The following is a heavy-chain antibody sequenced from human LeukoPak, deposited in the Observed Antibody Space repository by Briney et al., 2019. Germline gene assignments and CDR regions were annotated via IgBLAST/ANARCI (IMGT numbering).Heavy chain of an antibody. D-gene: IGHD1-26*01. CDR1: GFTLDEYA. CDR3: AKAIGGSYHFGAFDI. V-gene: IGHV3-9*01. J-gene: IGHJ3*02. CDR2: YRWNRGRI. Sequence: GGALRLSWGGSGFTLDEYAKHWGRQGPGEGLEGGSGYRWNRGRIDYGGSVKGRVTISRDNAKKSLFSEMESLRVEDTALYYCAKAIGGSYHFGAFDIWGQGTMVTVSS.